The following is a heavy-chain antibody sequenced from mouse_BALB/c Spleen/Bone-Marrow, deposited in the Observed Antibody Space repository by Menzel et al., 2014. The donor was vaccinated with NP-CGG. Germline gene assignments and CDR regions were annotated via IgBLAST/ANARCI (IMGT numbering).Heavy chain of an antibody. CDR3: ARDMGLLRFDY. CDR1: GFTFSDYY. CDR2: IRNKANGYTT. V-gene: IGHV7-3*02. Sequence: EVKVEESGGGLVQPGGSLRLSCATSGFTFSDYYMSWVRQPPGKALEWLGLIRNKANGYTTEYSASVKGRFTISRDNSQSILYLQMNTLRAEDSATYYCARDMGLLRFDYWGQGTTLTVSS. D-gene: IGHD1-1*01. J-gene: IGHJ2*01.